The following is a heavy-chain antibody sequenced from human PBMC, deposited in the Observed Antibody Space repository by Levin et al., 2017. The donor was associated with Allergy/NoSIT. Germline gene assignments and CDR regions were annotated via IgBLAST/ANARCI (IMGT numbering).Heavy chain of an antibody. D-gene: IGHD4-17*01. CDR3: ARQNPYGDYPIPLGNYFDY. V-gene: IGHV4-39*01. Sequence: PSETLSLTCTVSGGSISSSSYYWGWIRQPPGKGLEWIGSIYYSGSTYYNPSLKSRVTISVDTSKNQFSLKLSSVTAADTAVYYCARQNPYGDYPIPLGNYFDYWGQGTLVTVSS. J-gene: IGHJ4*02. CDR2: IYYSGST. CDR1: GGSISSSSYY.